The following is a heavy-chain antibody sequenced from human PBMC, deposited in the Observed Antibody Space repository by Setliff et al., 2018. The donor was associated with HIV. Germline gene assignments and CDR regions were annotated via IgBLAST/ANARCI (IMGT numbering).Heavy chain of an antibody. CDR2: ISHNGGF. V-gene: IGHV4-34*01. CDR1: GASLSPYF. CDR3: ARERPVIEQQLVPNWFDP. J-gene: IGHJ5*02. D-gene: IGHD6-13*01. Sequence: SETLSLTCAVYGASLSPYFWHWIRQSPGKGLEWIGEISHNGGFNYSPSLESRLTMSVDTPRNQVSLNLSSVTAADTAVYYCARERPVIEQQLVPNWFDPWGQGTLVTVSS.